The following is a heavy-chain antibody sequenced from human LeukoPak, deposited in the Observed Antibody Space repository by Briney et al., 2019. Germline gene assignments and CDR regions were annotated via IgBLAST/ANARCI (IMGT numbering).Heavy chain of an antibody. CDR2: ISGSGGST. J-gene: IGHJ2*01. D-gene: IGHD6-19*01. CDR3: AQQWLVDWYFDL. Sequence: GGSLRLSCAASGFTFSSYAMSWVRQAPGKGLEWVSAISGSGGSTYYADSVKGRFTISRDNSKNTLYLQMNSLRAEDTAVYYCAQQWLVDWYFDLWGRGTLVTVSS. CDR1: GFTFSSYA. V-gene: IGHV3-23*01.